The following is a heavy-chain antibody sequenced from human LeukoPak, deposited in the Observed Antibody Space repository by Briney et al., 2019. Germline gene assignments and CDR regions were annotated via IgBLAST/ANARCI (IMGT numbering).Heavy chain of an antibody. J-gene: IGHJ4*02. CDR2: INPDGTET. D-gene: IGHD6-13*01. V-gene: IGHV3-74*01. CDR1: GFTFSNYW. Sequence: GGSLRLSCAASGFTFSNYWMHWVRQAPGKGLVWVSRINPDGTETSYPDSVEGRFTISRDNAKNSLYLQMNSLRAEDTALYYCARDTAAAEGVRYFDYWGQGTLVTVSS. CDR3: ARDTAAAEGVRYFDY.